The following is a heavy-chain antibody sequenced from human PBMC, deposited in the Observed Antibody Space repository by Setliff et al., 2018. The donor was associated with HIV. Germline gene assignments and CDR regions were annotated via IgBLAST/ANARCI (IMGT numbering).Heavy chain of an antibody. CDR3: ARDWNGSGRAMDV. V-gene: IGHV3-30*02. D-gene: IGHD3-10*01. CDR1: GLTFSDCG. Sequence: PGGSLRLSCATSGLTFSDCGMHWVRQAPGKGLEWVASIRSDGSNKYYADSVTGRFTISRDNAENSVHLQMNSLRAEDTAVYYCARDWNGSGRAMDVWGKGTTVTVSS. J-gene: IGHJ6*03. CDR2: IRSDGSNK.